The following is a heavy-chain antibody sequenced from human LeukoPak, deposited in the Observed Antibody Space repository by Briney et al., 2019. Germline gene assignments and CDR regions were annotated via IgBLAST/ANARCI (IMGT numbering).Heavy chain of an antibody. CDR3: AREDRVVSGRAAVGTKAFDI. CDR1: VLTLTTYS. Sequence: GGSLRLSCAASVLTLTTYSTNCVRDAPQEGGEGGSYISSRKKTIFYTHSVKGRYTISRDNAKNLLFLQMNSLRDEDTAVYYCAREDRVVSGRAAVGTKAFDIWGQGTMVTVST. V-gene: IGHV3-48*02. J-gene: IGHJ3*02. D-gene: IGHD6-13*01. CDR2: ISSRKKTI.